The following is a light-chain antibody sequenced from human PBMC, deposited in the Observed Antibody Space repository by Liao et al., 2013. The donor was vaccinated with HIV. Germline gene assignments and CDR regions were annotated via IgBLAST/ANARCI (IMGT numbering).Light chain of an antibody. V-gene: IGLV3-1*01. CDR2: HNT. Sequence: SYELTQPPSVSVSPGQTASITCSGETLGEKYACWYQQRPGQSPVLVIYHNTKRPSGIPERFSGSNSGNTATLTISGTQAMDEADYYCQVWDSSSDHPVFGGGTKLTVL. CDR1: TLGEKY. CDR3: QVWDSSSDHPV. J-gene: IGLJ3*02.